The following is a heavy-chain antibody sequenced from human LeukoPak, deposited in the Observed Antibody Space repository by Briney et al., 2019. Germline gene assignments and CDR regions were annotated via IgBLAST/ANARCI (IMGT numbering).Heavy chain of an antibody. CDR2: IYSGGST. J-gene: IGHJ4*02. CDR1: GFTVSSNY. CDR3: ARGHSSGYYRY. D-gene: IGHD3-22*01. Sequence: GGSLRLSCAASGFTVSSNYMSWVRQAPGKGLEWVSVIYSGGSTYYADSVKGRFTTSRDNSKNTLYLQMNSLRAEDTAVYYCARGHSSGYYRYWGQGTLSPSPQ. V-gene: IGHV3-66*01.